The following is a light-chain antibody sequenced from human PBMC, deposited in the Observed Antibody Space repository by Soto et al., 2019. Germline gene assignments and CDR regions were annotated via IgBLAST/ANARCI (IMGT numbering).Light chain of an antibody. J-gene: IGLJ2*01. Sequence: QSVLTQPASVSGSPGQSITISFTGTSSDVGGYNYVSWYQQHPGKAPKLMIYDVSIRPSGVSNRFSGSKSGNTASLTISGLQAEDEADYYCSSYTSSSTLEVFGGGTKVTVL. V-gene: IGLV2-14*01. CDR2: DVS. CDR3: SSYTSSSTLEV. CDR1: SSDVGGYNY.